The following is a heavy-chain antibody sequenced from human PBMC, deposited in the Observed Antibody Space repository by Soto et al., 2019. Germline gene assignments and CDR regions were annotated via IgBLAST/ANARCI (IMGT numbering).Heavy chain of an antibody. CDR3: ARGPPYYFDY. V-gene: IGHV3-21*02. Sequence: EVQLVESGGGLVKPGGSLRLSCEDSGFTFSSYTMNWVRRAPGKGLEWVSSISSRSTNTHYADSVRGRFTISRDNAKRSLYLQMNSLRAEDTAVYYCARGPPYYFDYWGQGTLVTVSS. CDR2: ISSRSTNT. CDR1: GFTFSSYT. J-gene: IGHJ4*02.